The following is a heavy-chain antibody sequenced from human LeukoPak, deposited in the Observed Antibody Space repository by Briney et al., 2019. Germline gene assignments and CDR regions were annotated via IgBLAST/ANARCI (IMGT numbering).Heavy chain of an antibody. Sequence: GGSLRLSCAASGFTFSSYWMTWVRQAPGKGLEWVASVKQDGSEEYYVDSVKGRFTISRDNAKNSLYLQMNSLRAEDTAVFYCAIYTNMWSLGYWGQGTLVTVSS. J-gene: IGHJ4*02. CDR1: GFTFSSYW. CDR3: AIYTNMWSLGY. CDR2: VKQDGSEE. D-gene: IGHD3-16*01. V-gene: IGHV3-7*02.